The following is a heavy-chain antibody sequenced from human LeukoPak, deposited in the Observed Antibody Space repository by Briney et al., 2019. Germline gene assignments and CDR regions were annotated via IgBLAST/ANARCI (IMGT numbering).Heavy chain of an antibody. CDR2: INSDGSST. D-gene: IGHD6-19*01. CDR3: ARVAYTRLAVAGFDAFDI. V-gene: IGHV3-74*01. Sequence: PGGSLRLSCAASGFTFSSYWMHWVRQAPGKGLVWISRINSDGSSTSYADSVKGRFTISRDNAKNTLYLQMNSLRAEDTAVYYCARVAYTRLAVAGFDAFDIWGQGTMVTVSS. J-gene: IGHJ3*02. CDR1: GFTFSSYW.